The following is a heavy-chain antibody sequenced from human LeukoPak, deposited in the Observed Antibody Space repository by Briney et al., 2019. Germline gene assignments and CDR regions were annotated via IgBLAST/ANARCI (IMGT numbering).Heavy chain of an antibody. D-gene: IGHD5-12*01. V-gene: IGHV4-59*08. CDR3: ARRGYDFAFDI. Sequence: SEPLSLTCTVSGGSISTYYWSWIRQPPGKGLEWIGYIYYSGSTNYNPSLKGRVTISVDTSKNQFSLKLSSVTAADTAVYYCARRGYDFAFDIWGQGTMVTVSS. CDR1: GGSISTYY. CDR2: IYYSGST. J-gene: IGHJ3*02.